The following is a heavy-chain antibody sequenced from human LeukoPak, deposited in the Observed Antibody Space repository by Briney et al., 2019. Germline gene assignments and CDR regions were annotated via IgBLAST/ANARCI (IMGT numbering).Heavy chain of an antibody. CDR1: GGSISSSY. J-gene: IGHJ6*02. D-gene: IGHD6-19*01. V-gene: IGHV4-59*01. Sequence: SETLSLTCTVSGGSISSSYWSWVRQPPGKGLEWIGYIDNSGSTNYNPSLKSRVTISLDTPKSQFSLKLSSVTAADTAVYYCARAPLYSGGSGWSIFYFYAMDVWGQGTTVTVSS. CDR3: ARAPLYSGGSGWSIFYFYAMDV. CDR2: IDNSGST.